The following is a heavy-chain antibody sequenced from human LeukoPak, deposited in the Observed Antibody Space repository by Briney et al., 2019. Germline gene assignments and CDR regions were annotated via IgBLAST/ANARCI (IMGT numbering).Heavy chain of an antibody. V-gene: IGHV1-8*01. CDR1: GYTFTSYD. D-gene: IGHD2-15*01. Sequence: ASVKVSCKASGYTFTSYDINWVRQATGQGLEWMGWMNPNSGNTGYAQKFQGRVTMTRNTSISTAYMELSSLRSEDTAVYYCARGGECSGGSCYIPYYYSYYYYMDVWGKGTTVTVSS. CDR3: ARGGECSGGSCYIPYYYSYYYYMDV. CDR2: MNPNSGNT. J-gene: IGHJ6*03.